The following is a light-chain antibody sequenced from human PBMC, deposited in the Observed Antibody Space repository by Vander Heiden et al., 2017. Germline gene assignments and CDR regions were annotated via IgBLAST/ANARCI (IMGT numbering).Light chain of an antibody. J-gene: IGLJ2*01. Sequence: QSALTQPAPVSGSPGQSIHNSCPGTRSGDGNYNLVSWYQQHPGKAPKLMIYDVGRRPSGVSNRFSGSKSGNTASLTISGLQAEDEADYYCCSYTGSSPVVFGGGTKLTVL. CDR1: RSGDGNYNL. CDR3: CSYTGSSPVV. V-gene: IGLV2-23*02. CDR2: DVG.